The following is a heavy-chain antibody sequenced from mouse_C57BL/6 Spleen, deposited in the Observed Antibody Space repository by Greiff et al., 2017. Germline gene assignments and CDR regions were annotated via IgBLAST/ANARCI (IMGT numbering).Heavy chain of an antibody. CDR3: AREGGVYAMDY. CDR1: GFTFTDYY. V-gene: IGHV14-2*01. J-gene: IGHJ4*01. CDR2: IDPDDGDT. Sequence: EVQLQQSGAELVKPGASVKLSCTASGFTFTDYYMDWVKQRAEQGLEWIGRIDPDDGDTNYTQKFKGKATMTVDKSSSTAYLQLSSLTSEDTAVYYCAREGGVYAMDYWGQGTSVTVSS.